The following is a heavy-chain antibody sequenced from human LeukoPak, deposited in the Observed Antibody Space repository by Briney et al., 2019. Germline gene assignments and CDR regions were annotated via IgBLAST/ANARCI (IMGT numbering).Heavy chain of an antibody. Sequence: GASVKVSCKASGYTFTSYSMHWVRQAPGQGLEWMGIINPSGGSTSYAQKFQGRVTMIRDTSTSTVYMELSSLRSEDTAVYYCAREIAAAAEYFQHWGQGTLVTVSS. CDR1: GYTFTSYS. D-gene: IGHD6-13*01. CDR2: INPSGGST. V-gene: IGHV1-46*01. CDR3: AREIAAAAEYFQH. J-gene: IGHJ1*01.